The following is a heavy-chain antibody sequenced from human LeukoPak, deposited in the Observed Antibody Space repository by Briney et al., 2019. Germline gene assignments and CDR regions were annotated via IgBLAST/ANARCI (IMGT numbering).Heavy chain of an antibody. V-gene: IGHV1-18*01. J-gene: IGHJ4*02. D-gene: IGHD3-22*01. CDR2: ISAYNGNT. CDR1: GYTFTSYG. Sequence: GASVKVSCKASGYTFTSYGISWVRQAPGQGLEWMGWISAYNGNTNYAQKFQGRVTMTRDTSISTAYMELSRLRSDDTAVYYCARVAYYYDSSGENFDYWGQGTLVTVSS. CDR3: ARVAYYYDSSGENFDY.